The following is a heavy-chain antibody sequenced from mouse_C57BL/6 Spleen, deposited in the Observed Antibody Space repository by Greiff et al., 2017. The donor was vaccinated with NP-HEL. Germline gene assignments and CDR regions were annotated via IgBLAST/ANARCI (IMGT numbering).Heavy chain of an antibody. Sequence: EVQRVESGGGLVQPGGSLSLSCAASGFTFTDYYMSWVRQPPGKALEWLGFIRNKANGYKTEYSASVKGRFTISRDTSQSILYLQMNARRAEDSATYYCARYITVVAFDYWSQGTTLTVSS. V-gene: IGHV7-3*01. J-gene: IGHJ2*01. CDR3: ARYITVVAFDY. CDR1: GFTFTDYY. CDR2: IRNKANGYKT. D-gene: IGHD1-1*01.